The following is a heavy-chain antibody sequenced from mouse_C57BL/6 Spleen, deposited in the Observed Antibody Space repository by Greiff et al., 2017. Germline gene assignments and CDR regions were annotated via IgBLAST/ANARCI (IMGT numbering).Heavy chain of an antibody. Sequence: VQLQQSGAELVKPGASVKISCKASGYAFSSYWMNWVKQRPGKGLEWIGQIYPGDGDTNYNGKFKGKATLTADKSSSTAYMQLSSLTSEDSAVYFGAREGNYGNYAWFAYWGQGTLVTVSA. V-gene: IGHV1-80*01. CDR1: GYAFSSYW. CDR2: IYPGDGDT. J-gene: IGHJ3*01. D-gene: IGHD2-1*01. CDR3: AREGNYGNYAWFAY.